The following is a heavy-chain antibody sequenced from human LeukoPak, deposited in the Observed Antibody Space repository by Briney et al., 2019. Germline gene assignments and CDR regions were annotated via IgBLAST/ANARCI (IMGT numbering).Heavy chain of an antibody. CDR3: AKVIRGGYGMDV. CDR1: GFTFSSNT. V-gene: IGHV3-48*02. D-gene: IGHD3-10*01. J-gene: IGHJ6*02. CDR2: ISDSSSLT. Sequence: GGSLRLSCAASGFTFSSNTMNWVRQAPGKGLEWVSYISDSSSLTYYADSVKGRFTISRDNAKNSLSLQLNSLRDEDTAVYFCAKVIRGGYGMDVWGQGTTVTVSS.